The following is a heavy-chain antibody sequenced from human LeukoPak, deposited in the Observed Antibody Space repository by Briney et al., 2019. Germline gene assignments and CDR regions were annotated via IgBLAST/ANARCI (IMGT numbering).Heavy chain of an antibody. V-gene: IGHV3-30*18. Sequence: GGSLRLSCAASGFTLRSYTMNWVRQAPGKGLEWVAAILYDGSNKYYADSVKGRFTISRDNSETTLHLQMNSLRVDDTAEYYCAKHPTMVRGVDDALDLWGQGTMVTVSS. J-gene: IGHJ3*01. CDR2: ILYDGSNK. D-gene: IGHD3-10*01. CDR1: GFTLRSYT. CDR3: AKHPTMVRGVDDALDL.